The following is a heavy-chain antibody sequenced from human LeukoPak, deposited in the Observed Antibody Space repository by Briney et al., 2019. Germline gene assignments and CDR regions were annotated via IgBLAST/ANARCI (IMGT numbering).Heavy chain of an antibody. D-gene: IGHD3-9*01. CDR1: GGSISSSNW. Sequence: SETLSLTCAVSGGSISSSNWWSWVRQPPGKGLEWIGGIYHSGSTNYNPSLKSRVTISVDKSKNQFSLKLSSVTAADTAVYYCARSPSYDILTGNWFDPWGQGTLVTVSS. J-gene: IGHJ5*02. CDR3: ARSPSYDILTGNWFDP. CDR2: IYHSGST. V-gene: IGHV4-4*02.